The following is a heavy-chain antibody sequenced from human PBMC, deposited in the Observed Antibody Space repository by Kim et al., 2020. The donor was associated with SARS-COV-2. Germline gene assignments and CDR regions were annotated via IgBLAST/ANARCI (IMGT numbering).Heavy chain of an antibody. CDR2: INPNSGGT. CDR1: GYSFTKYY. J-gene: IGHJ5*02. CDR3: AREDYDFWSGSYLGNIDL. D-gene: IGHD3-3*01. Sequence: ASVKVSCKASGYSFTKYYMHWVRQAPGQGLEWLGRINPNSGGTNSAQKFQDRVTMTRDTSISTLYIELSSLRSDDTALYFCAREDYDFWSGSYLGNIDLWGQGTLVTVSS. V-gene: IGHV1-2*06.